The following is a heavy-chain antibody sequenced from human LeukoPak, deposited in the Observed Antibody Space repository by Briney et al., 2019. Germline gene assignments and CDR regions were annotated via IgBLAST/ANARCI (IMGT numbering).Heavy chain of an antibody. CDR3: ARPSSLYYYDSSGYVGYYFDY. J-gene: IGHJ4*02. V-gene: IGHV1-69*04. Sequence: GTSVKVSCKASGGTFSSYAISWVRQAPGQGLEWMGRIFPILGIANYAQKFQGRVTITADKSTSTAYMELSSLRSEDTAVYYCARPSSLYYYDSSGYVGYYFDYWGQGTLVTVSS. D-gene: IGHD3-22*01. CDR1: GGTFSSYA. CDR2: IFPILGIA.